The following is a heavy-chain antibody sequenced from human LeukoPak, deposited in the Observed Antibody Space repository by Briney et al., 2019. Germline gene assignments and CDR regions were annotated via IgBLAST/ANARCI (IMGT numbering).Heavy chain of an antibody. V-gene: IGHV3-21*01. J-gene: IGHJ4*02. Sequence: PGGSLRLSCAASGFTFNTFNMNWVRQAPGKGLEWVSSITSGGDYIYYADSVKGRFTTSRDNAKNSLSLQLNGLRVEDTAVYYCARGHSDVLAASYKWTPDYWGQGTLVTVSS. CDR3: ARGHSDVLAASYKWTPDY. D-gene: IGHD3-9*01. CDR2: ITSGGDYI. CDR1: GFTFNTFN.